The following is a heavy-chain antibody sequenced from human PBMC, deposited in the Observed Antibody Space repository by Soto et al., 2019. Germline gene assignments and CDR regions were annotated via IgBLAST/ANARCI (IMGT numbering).Heavy chain of an antibody. V-gene: IGHV1-2*02. J-gene: IGHJ5*02. CDR3: AREESSGSGTVMVTYGWFDP. CDR1: GYTFTGYY. CDR2: INPNSGGT. Sequence: GASVKVSCKASGYTFTGYYMHWVRQAPGQGLEWMGWINPNSGGTNYAQKFQGRVTMTRDTSISTAYMELSRLRSDDTAVYYCAREESSGSGTVMVTYGWFDPWGQGTLVTVSS. D-gene: IGHD5-18*01.